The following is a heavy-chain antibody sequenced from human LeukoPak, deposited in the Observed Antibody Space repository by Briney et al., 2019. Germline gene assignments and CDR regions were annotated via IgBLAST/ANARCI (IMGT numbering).Heavy chain of an antibody. V-gene: IGHV4-31*03. CDR2: INHSGST. D-gene: IGHD6-13*01. Sequence: SETLSLTCTVSGGSISSGGYYWSWIRQHPGKGLEWIGEINHSGSTSYNPSLKSRVTISVDTSKNQFSLKLSSVTAADTAVYYCARGAIAAAGSNWFDPWGQGTLVTVSS. CDR1: GGSISSGGYY. J-gene: IGHJ5*02. CDR3: ARGAIAAAGSNWFDP.